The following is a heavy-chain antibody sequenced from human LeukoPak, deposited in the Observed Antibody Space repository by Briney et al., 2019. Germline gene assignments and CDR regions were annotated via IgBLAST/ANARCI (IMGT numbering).Heavy chain of an antibody. CDR3: ARERWNYYDSSGDDAFDI. CDR1: GGTFSTYA. CDR2: IIPIFGSA. D-gene: IGHD3-22*01. J-gene: IGHJ3*02. V-gene: IGHV1-69*06. Sequence: ASVKVSCKASGGTFSTYAISWVRQAPGQGLEWMGGIIPIFGSANYAQSFQGRVTITADTSTSTAYMELSSLRSEDTAVYYCARERWNYYDSSGDDAFDIWGQGTMVTVSS.